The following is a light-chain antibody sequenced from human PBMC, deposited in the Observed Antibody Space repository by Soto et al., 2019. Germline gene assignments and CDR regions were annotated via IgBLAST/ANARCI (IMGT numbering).Light chain of an antibody. V-gene: IGKV3-15*01. Sequence: EIVMTQFPATLSVSPGERATLSYRASQSVSSNLAWFQQKPGQAPRVLIYGISTRATGMPARFSGSGSETEFTLTISSLQSEDFAVYYCQQYNNWPLTFGGGTKVEIK. CDR3: QQYNNWPLT. CDR1: QSVSSN. CDR2: GIS. J-gene: IGKJ4*01.